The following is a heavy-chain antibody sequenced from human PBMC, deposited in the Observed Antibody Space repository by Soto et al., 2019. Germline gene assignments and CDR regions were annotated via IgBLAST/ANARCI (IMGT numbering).Heavy chain of an antibody. D-gene: IGHD3-22*01. CDR3: ARGSRRGYNWFDP. CDR2: IYYSGST. V-gene: IGHV4-61*08. J-gene: IGHJ5*02. CDR1: GGSISSGGYY. Sequence: SETLSLTCTVSGGSISSGGYYWSWIRQHPGKGLEWIGYIYYSGSTNYNPSLKSRVTISVDTSKNQFSLKLSSVTAADTAVYYCARGSRRGYNWFDPWGQGTLVTVSS.